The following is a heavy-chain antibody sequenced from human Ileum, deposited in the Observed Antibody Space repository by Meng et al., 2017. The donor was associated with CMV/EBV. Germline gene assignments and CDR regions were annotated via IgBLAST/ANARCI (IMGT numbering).Heavy chain of an antibody. J-gene: IGHJ4*02. CDR1: GFTFSNYA. V-gene: IGHV3-30*04. CDR3: ASGGYDFVVVPAVLLDY. Sequence: GESLKISCVASGFTFSNYAIHWVRQAPGKGLEWVAVISNDGSNKHYADSVKGRFTISRDNSKNTLYLQMNTLRAEDTAVYYCASGGYDFVVVPAVLLDYWGQGTVVTVSS. CDR2: ISNDGSNK. D-gene: IGHD2-2*01.